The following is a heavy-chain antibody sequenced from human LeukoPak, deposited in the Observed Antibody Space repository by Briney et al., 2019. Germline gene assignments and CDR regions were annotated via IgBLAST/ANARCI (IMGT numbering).Heavy chain of an antibody. J-gene: IGHJ4*02. V-gene: IGHV4-59*08. CDR3: ASWGDYGGSFDY. Sequence: PSETLSLTCTVSGGSISSYYWSWIRQPPWKGLEWIGYIYYSGSTNYNPSLKSRVTISVDTSKNQFSLKLSSVTAADTAVYYCASWGDYGGSFDYWGQGTLVTVSS. CDR2: IYYSGST. D-gene: IGHD4-23*01. CDR1: GGSISSYY.